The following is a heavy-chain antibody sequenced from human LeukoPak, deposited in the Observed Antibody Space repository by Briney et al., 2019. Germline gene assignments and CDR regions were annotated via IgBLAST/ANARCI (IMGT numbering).Heavy chain of an antibody. CDR3: ARSSSITMVRGVISHYFDY. D-gene: IGHD3-10*01. V-gene: IGHV3-21*01. J-gene: IGHJ4*02. Sequence: GGSLRLSCAASGFTFSSYSMNWVRQAPGKGLEWVSSISSSSSYTYYADSVKGRFTISRDNAKNSLYLQMNSLRAEDTAVYYCARSSSITMVRGVISHYFDYWGQGTLVTVSS. CDR1: GFTFSSYS. CDR2: ISSSSSYT.